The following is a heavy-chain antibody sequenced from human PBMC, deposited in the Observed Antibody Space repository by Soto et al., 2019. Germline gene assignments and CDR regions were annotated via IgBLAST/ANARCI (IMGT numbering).Heavy chain of an antibody. CDR1: GASIARSSY. D-gene: IGHD2-8*02. CDR2: FSLSGTT. V-gene: IGHV4-4*07. Sequence: SSETLSLTCSVSGASIARSSYWSWIRQPAGKGLEWIGRFSLSGTTNYSPSLRSRVTMSADVSKNQFSLRLTSVTAADTALYYCARGMTPPGALAWYYLDSWGQGTLVTVSS. J-gene: IGHJ4*02. CDR3: ARGMTPPGALAWYYLDS.